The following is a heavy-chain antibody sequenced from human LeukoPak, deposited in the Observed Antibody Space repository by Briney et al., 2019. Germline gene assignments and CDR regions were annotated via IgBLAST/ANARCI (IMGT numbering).Heavy chain of an antibody. CDR3: ARATYCSSTSCYKGNAVDI. V-gene: IGHV3-21*01. CDR2: ISSSSSYI. D-gene: IGHD2-2*02. Sequence: PGGSLRLSCAASGFTFSSYSMNWVRQAPGKGLEWVSSISSSSSYIYYADSVKGRFTISRDNAKNSLYLQMNSLRAEDTAVYYCARATYCSSTSCYKGNAVDIWGQGTMVTVSS. J-gene: IGHJ3*02. CDR1: GFTFSSYS.